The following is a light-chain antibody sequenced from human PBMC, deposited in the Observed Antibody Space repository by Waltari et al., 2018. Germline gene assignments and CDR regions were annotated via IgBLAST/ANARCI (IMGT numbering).Light chain of an antibody. J-gene: IGKJ3*01. Sequence: EVVLTQSPATLSLSPGDRATLSCRASQSVTTDLAWYQQRRGQAPRLLIYDASARATGIPARFSGSGAGTDFTRTISGLEPEDFAVYYWHQRSNWPLTFGPGTKVDFK. CDR3: HQRSNWPLT. V-gene: IGKV3-11*01. CDR2: DAS. CDR1: QSVTTD.